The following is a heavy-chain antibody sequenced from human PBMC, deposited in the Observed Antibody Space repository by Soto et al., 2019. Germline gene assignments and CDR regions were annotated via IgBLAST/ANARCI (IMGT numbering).Heavy chain of an antibody. CDR3: ARPLSGSTIRFYCYYMDV. CDR1: GYTFTSYA. Sequence: ETSAEVSCKASGYTFTSYAMHWVRQSPGQRLEWMGWINAGNGNTKYSQKFQGRVTITRDTSASTAYMELSSLRSEDTAVYSCARPLSGSTIRFYCYYMDVWGKGTTVTVSS. D-gene: IGHD2-2*01. J-gene: IGHJ6*03. CDR2: INAGNGNT. V-gene: IGHV1-3*01.